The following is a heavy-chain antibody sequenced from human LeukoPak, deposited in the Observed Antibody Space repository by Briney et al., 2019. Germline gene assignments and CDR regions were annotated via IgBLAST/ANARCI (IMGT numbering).Heavy chain of an antibody. CDR2: IGAYNGNT. D-gene: IGHD3-22*01. Sequence: ASVKVSCKASGYSFTSYGISWVRQAPGQGLEWMGWIGAYNGNTNYAQKLQGRVTMTTDTSTSTAHMELRGLRSDDTAVYYCARDDYDSSGAHFDYWGQGTLVSVSS. CDR3: ARDDYDSSGAHFDY. J-gene: IGHJ4*02. V-gene: IGHV1-18*01. CDR1: GYSFTSYG.